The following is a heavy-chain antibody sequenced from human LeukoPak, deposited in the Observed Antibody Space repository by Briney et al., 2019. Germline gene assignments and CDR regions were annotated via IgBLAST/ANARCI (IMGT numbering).Heavy chain of an antibody. J-gene: IGHJ4*02. CDR1: GYGFTSYH. V-gene: IGHV1-46*03. CDR3: ARHGSGRYYPAEGRVDY. CDR2: INPSVGGT. Sequence: ASVKVSCKAFGYGFTSYHIHWVRQAPGQGLEWMGIINPSVGGTTYARKFQGRVTMTRDTSTSTVYMELSSLRSEDTAVYYCARHGSGRYYPAEGRVDYWGQGTLVTVSS. D-gene: IGHD3-10*01.